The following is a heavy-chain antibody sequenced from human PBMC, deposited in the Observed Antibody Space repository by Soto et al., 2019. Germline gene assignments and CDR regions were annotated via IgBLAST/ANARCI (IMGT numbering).Heavy chain of an antibody. J-gene: IGHJ4*02. D-gene: IGHD4-4*01. Sequence: VGSLRLSGAASGFPFSSYVMSWVCQAPGKGLEWVSGISGGGSNTFYADYVKGRFTISRDNSKNTLLLQMNSLGAEDTAVYYCAKDSNKYSSSLRGRYFDYWGQGIGVTVSS. V-gene: IGHV3-23*01. CDR3: AKDSNKYSSSLRGRYFDY. CDR1: GFPFSSYV. CDR2: ISGGGSNT.